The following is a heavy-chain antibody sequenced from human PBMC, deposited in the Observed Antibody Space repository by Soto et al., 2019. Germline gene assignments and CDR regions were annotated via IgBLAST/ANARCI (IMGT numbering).Heavy chain of an antibody. Sequence: AAVKVAGKASGYTFNSYGISWVRHAPGQGLEWMGWISAYNGNTNYARKLQGRVTMTTDTSTSTAYMELRSLRSDDTAVYYCARDGYSGSYSLNWGQGTMVPVSS. V-gene: IGHV1-18*04. CDR2: ISAYNGNT. D-gene: IGHD1-26*01. CDR3: ARDGYSGSYSLN. J-gene: IGHJ4*02. CDR1: GYTFNSYG.